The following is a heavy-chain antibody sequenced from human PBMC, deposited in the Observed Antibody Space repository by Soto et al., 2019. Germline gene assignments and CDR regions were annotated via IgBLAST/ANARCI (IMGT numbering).Heavy chain of an antibody. J-gene: IGHJ6*03. CDR3: AKVGGGVVITLYYYYYYYMDV. V-gene: IGHV3-30*18. D-gene: IGHD3-3*01. CDR1: GFTFSSYG. Sequence: PGGSLRLSCAASGFTFSSYGMHWVRQAPGKGLEWVAVISYDGSNKYYADSVKGRFTISRDNSKNTLYLQMNSLRAEDTAVYYCAKVGGGVVITLYYYYYYYMDVWGKGTTVTVSS. CDR2: ISYDGSNK.